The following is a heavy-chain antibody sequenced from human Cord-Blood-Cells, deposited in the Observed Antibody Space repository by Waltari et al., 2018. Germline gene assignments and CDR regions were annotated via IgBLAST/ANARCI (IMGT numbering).Heavy chain of an antibody. V-gene: IGHV3-15*01. CDR2: IKSKTDGGTT. CDR3: TTDSDYVSIKP. CDR1: GFTFSNAW. D-gene: IGHD4-17*01. Sequence: EVQLVESGGGLVKPGGSLRLSCAASGFTFSNAWRSWVRQAPGKGLEWVGRIKSKTDGGTTDYAAPVKGRFTISRDDSKNTLYLQMNSLKTEDTAVYYCTTDSDYVSIKPWGQGTLVTVSS. J-gene: IGHJ5*02.